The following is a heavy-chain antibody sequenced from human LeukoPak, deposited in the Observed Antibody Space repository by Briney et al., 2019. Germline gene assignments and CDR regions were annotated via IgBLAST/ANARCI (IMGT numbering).Heavy chain of an antibody. CDR1: GYSISSGYY. CDR3: ARHPKYYGFWSGYYPYYFDY. CDR2: IYHSGST. Sequence: SETLSLTCAVSGYSISSGYYWGWIRQPPGKGLEWIGSIYHSGSTYYNPSLKSRVTISVDTSKNQFSLKLSSVTAADTAVYYCARHPKYYGFWSGYYPYYFDYWGQGTLVTVSS. V-gene: IGHV4-38-2*01. D-gene: IGHD3-3*01. J-gene: IGHJ4*02.